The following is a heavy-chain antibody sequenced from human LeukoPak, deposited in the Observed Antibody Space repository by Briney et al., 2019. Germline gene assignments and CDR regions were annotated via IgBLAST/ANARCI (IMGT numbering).Heavy chain of an antibody. CDR2: TSSSGTTI. Sequence: QPGGSLRLSCSASGFTFSTYGMNWVRQAPGKGLGWVSYTSSSGTTIYYADSVKGRFTISRDNARESLFLQMNSLRAEDTAVYHSARDDKEWQWLVDHWGQGTPVTVSS. D-gene: IGHD6-19*01. V-gene: IGHV3-48*03. CDR1: GFTFSTYG. CDR3: ARDDKEWQWLVDH. J-gene: IGHJ4*02.